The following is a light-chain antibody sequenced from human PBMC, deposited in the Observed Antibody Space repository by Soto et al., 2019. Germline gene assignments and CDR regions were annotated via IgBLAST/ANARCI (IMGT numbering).Light chain of an antibody. J-gene: IGKJ2*01. Sequence: EIVLTQSPGTLSLSPGARATLSCRASQSVSSSYLAWYQQRPGQAPRLLIYGAASRATGIPDRFTASGSGTDFTLTISRLEPEDFAVYYCQQYGSSPQPFGQGTKVEIK. CDR3: QQYGSSPQP. CDR2: GAA. CDR1: QSVSSSY. V-gene: IGKV3-20*01.